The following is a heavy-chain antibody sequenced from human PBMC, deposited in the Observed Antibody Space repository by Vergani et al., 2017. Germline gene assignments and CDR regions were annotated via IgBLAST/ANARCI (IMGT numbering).Heavy chain of an antibody. V-gene: IGHV3-30-3*01. Sequence: QVQLVESGGGVVQPGRSLRLSCAASGFTFSSYAMHWVRQAPGKGLEWVAVISYDGSNKYYADSVKGRFTISRDNSKNTLYLQMNSLRAEDTAVYYCARAPSSLLYRAGYFQQWGRGTPVAVSS. CDR1: GFTFSSYA. D-gene: IGHD2-2*02. J-gene: IGHJ1*01. CDR3: ARAPSSLLYRAGYFQQ. CDR2: ISYDGSNK.